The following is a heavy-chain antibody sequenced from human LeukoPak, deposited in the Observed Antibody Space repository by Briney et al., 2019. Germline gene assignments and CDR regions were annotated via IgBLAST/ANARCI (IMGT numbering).Heavy chain of an antibody. CDR2: ISSRSTYI. CDR3: AGAYYYDSSAYYDY. V-gene: IGHV3-21*04. D-gene: IGHD3-22*01. J-gene: IGHJ4*02. CDR1: GFTFNNYA. Sequence: GGYLRPSCAASGFTFNNYAMTWVRQAPGKGLEWVSSISSRSTYIYYADSMKGRFTISRDNAKNSLYLQMNSLRAEDTAVYYCAGAYYYDSSAYYDYWGQGTLVTVSP.